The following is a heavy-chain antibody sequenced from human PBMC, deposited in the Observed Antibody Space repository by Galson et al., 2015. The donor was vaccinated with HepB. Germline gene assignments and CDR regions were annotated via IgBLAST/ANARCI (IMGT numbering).Heavy chain of an antibody. V-gene: IGHV4-4*07. CDR1: GASISAYY. CDR3: ARASIPRGAWFDP. Sequence: ETLSLTCTVSGASISAYYWTWVRQPAGKGLEWLGRFHGTGGANYNPSLKSRLNMSIDTSNNHFSLTLTSVTAADTAVYFCARASIPRGAWFDPWGQGALVIVSS. J-gene: IGHJ5*02. CDR2: FHGTGGA. D-gene: IGHD3-10*01.